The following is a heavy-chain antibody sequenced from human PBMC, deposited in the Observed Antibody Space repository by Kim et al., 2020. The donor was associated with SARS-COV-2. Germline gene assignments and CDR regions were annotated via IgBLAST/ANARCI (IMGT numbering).Heavy chain of an antibody. V-gene: IGHV3-33*06. J-gene: IGHJ3*02. Sequence: GGSLRLSCAASGFTFSSYGMHWVRQAPGKGLEWVAVIWYDGSNKYYADSVKGRFTISRDNSKNTLYLQMNSLRAEDTAVYYCAKPTGPVAGSMPFDIWGQGTMVTVSS. D-gene: IGHD6-19*01. CDR2: IWYDGSNK. CDR3: AKPTGPVAGSMPFDI. CDR1: GFTFSSYG.